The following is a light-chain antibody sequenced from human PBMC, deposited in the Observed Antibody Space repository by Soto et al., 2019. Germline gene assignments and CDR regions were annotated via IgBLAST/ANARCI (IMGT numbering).Light chain of an antibody. V-gene: IGKV3-11*01. J-gene: IGKJ1*01. Sequence: EIVLTQSPGTLSLSPGERATLSCRASQSVSSYLAWYQQNPGQAPRLLIYDASNRATGIPARFSGSGSGADFTLTISSLEPEDFAVYCCQQRSNWPRTFGQGTKVDIK. CDR3: QQRSNWPRT. CDR1: QSVSSY. CDR2: DAS.